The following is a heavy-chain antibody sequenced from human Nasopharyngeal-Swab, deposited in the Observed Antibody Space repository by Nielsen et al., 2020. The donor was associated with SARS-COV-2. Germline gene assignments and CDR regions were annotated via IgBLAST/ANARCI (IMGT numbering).Heavy chain of an antibody. J-gene: IGHJ6*02. CDR1: GYSFTSYW. CDR3: ARAYSSSSQYYYYYYGMDV. D-gene: IGHD6-6*01. V-gene: IGHV5-51*01. Sequence: GESLKISCKGSGYSFTSYWIVWVRQMPGKGLEWMGIIYPVDSDTRYSLSFQGQVTISADKSISTAYLQWSSLKASDTAMYYCARAYSSSSQYYYYYYGMDVWGQGTTVTVSS. CDR2: IYPVDSDT.